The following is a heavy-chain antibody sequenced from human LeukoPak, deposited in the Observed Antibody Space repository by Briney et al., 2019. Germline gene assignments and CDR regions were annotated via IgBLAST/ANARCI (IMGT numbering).Heavy chain of an antibody. J-gene: IGHJ4*02. CDR3: AKDRVAMIVVVTADY. CDR1: GFTFSSYA. D-gene: IGHD3-22*01. Sequence: GGSLRLSCAASGFTFSSYAMSWVRQAPGKGLEWVSAISGSGGSTYYADSVKGRFTISGDNSKNTLYLQMNSLRAEDTAVYYCAKDRVAMIVVVTADYWGQGTLVTVSS. CDR2: ISGSGGST. V-gene: IGHV3-23*01.